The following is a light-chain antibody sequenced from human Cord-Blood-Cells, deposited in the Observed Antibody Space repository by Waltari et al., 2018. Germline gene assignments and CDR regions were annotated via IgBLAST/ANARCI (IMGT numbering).Light chain of an antibody. V-gene: IGLV2-14*01. CDR2: DVS. Sequence: QSALTQPPSVSGSPGQSITISCTGTSSDVGGYNYVSWYQQHPGKAPKVMINDVSKRPSGVSSRFSGSKSGNTASRTISGLQAEDEADYYCSSYTSSSTYVFGTGTKVTVL. CDR3: SSYTSSSTYV. J-gene: IGLJ1*01. CDR1: SSDVGGYNY.